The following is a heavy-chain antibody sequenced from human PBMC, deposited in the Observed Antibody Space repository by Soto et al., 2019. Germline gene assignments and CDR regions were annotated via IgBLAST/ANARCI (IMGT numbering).Heavy chain of an antibody. CDR3: ARTDGGPDWYFDL. Sequence: QVQLVQSGAEVKKPGASVKVSCKASGYIFTGYYMHWVRQAPGQGLEWMGWINPNSGDTNYAQKFQAWVTMTRDTSISTAYIELSRLKSDDTAVYYCARTDGGPDWYFDLWGRGTLVTVSS. J-gene: IGHJ2*01. V-gene: IGHV1-2*04. CDR2: INPNSGDT. D-gene: IGHD2-15*01. CDR1: GYIFTGYY.